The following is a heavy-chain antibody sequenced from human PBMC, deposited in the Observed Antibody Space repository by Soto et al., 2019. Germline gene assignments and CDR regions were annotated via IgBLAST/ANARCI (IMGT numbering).Heavy chain of an antibody. CDR2: IIPILGIA. Sequence: QVQLVQSGAEVKKPGSSVKVSCKASGGTFSSYTISWVRQAPGQGLEWMGRIIPILGIANYAQKFQGRVTITAEKSTSTAYMELSSLRSEDTAVYYCAEAPYCSGGSCDTWGFDYWGQGTLVTVSS. CDR1: GGTFSSYT. CDR3: AEAPYCSGGSCDTWGFDY. V-gene: IGHV1-69*02. D-gene: IGHD2-15*01. J-gene: IGHJ4*02.